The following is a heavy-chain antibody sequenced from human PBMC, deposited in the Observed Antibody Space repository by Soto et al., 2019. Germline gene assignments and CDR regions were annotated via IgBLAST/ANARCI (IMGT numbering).Heavy chain of an antibody. D-gene: IGHD1-26*01. V-gene: IGHV1-3*01. CDR2: IHAGNGKT. J-gene: IGHJ4*02. Sequence: QVQFVQSGAEVKRPGASVTVSCKASGYTFTSHAVHWVRQAPGERLECMGWIHAGNGKTKYSQSFQGRVTFTSDTSASTVYMELSSLRAEDSALYYCAKDPGEVGPTTGDYWGQGTLVTVSS. CDR3: AKDPGEVGPTTGDY. CDR1: GYTFTSHA.